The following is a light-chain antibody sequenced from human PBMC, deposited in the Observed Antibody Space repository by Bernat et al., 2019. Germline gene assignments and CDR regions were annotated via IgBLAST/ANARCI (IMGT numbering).Light chain of an antibody. J-gene: IGLJ1*01. CDR2: GDV. CDR3: QSYDSTLSAFV. CDR1: SSNIGAGND. V-gene: IGLV1-40*01. Sequence: QSVLAQPPSVSGAPGQSVTISCTGTSSNIGAGNDLHWYQQLPGTAPQLLIYGDVNRPSGVPDRFSGSRSGASASRAITGLQAEDEADYYCQSYDSTLSAFVFGSGTTVTVL.